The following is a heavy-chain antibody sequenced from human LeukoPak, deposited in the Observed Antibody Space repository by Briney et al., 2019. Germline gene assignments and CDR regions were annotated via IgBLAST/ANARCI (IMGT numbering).Heavy chain of an antibody. CDR1: GGSFSGYY. CDR3: ARYCSGGSCYGDYFDY. D-gene: IGHD2-15*01. J-gene: IGHJ4*02. Sequence: SETLSLTCAVYGGSFSGYYWSWIRQPPGKGLEWIGEINHSGSTNYNPSLKSRVTISVDTSKNQFSLKLSSVTAADTAVYYCARYCSGGSCYGDYFDYWGQGTLVTVSS. CDR2: INHSGST. V-gene: IGHV4-34*01.